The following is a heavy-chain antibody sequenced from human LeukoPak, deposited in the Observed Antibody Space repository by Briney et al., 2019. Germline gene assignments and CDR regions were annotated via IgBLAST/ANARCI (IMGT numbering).Heavy chain of an antibody. D-gene: IGHD4/OR15-4a*01. CDR1: GFAFSSYG. CDR3: ARRAGAYSHPYDY. CDR2: ISSNGRST. V-gene: IGHV3-64*01. J-gene: IGHJ4*02. Sequence: GGSLRLSCAASGFAFSSYGLYWVRQAPGKGLEYVSAISSNGRSTYYANSVKGRFTISRDNAKNSLYLQMNSLRAEDTALYYCARRAGAYSHPYDYWGQGTLVTVSS.